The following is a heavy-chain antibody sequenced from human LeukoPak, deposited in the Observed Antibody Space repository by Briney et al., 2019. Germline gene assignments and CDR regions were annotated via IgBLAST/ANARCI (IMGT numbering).Heavy chain of an antibody. J-gene: IGHJ6*03. V-gene: IGHV1-69*06. CDR3: ARAKLGYCGGDCLWGVMYYYMDV. D-gene: IGHD2-21*02. Sequence: GASVKVSCKASGYTFTSYGISWVRQAPGQGLEWMGGIIPIFGTANYAQKFQGRVTITADKSTSTAYMELSSLRSEDTAVYYCARAKLGYCGGDCLWGVMYYYMDVWGKGTTVTVSS. CDR2: IIPIFGTA. CDR1: GYTFTSYG.